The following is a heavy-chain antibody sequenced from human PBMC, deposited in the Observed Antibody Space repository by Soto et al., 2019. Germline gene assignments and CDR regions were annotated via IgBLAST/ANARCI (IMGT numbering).Heavy chain of an antibody. CDR1: GFTFSSYG. D-gene: IGHD3-10*01. V-gene: IGHV3-30*18. CDR3: AKDYDPVWYYYGSGSYPSWFDP. J-gene: IGHJ5*02. Sequence: GGSLRLSCAASGFTFSSYGMHWVRQAPGKGLEWVAVISYDGSNKYYADSVKGRFTISRDNSKNTLYLQMNSLRAEDTAVYYCAKDYDPVWYYYGSGSYPSWFDPWGQGTLVTVSS. CDR2: ISYDGSNK.